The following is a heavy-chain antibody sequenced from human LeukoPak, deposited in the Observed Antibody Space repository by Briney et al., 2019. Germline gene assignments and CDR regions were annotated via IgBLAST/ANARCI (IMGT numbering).Heavy chain of an antibody. V-gene: IGHV1-2*02. CDR1: GYAFTLHY. CDR3: ARGHCSSTSCYYYFDY. Sequence: GASVTVSFTASGYAFTLHYFDWGRQGPGQGLEWMGGIDPDSGATNYAQKFQGRVTMTRDTSISTAYMELSRLRSDDTAVYYCARGHCSSTSCYYYFDYWGQGTLVTVPS. J-gene: IGHJ4*02. CDR2: IDPDSGAT. D-gene: IGHD2-2*01.